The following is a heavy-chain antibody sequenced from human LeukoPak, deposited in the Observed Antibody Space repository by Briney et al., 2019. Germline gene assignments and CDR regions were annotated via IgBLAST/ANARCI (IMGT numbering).Heavy chain of an antibody. CDR2: INPSGGST. V-gene: IGHV1-46*01. D-gene: IGHD6-13*01. Sequence: GGSVKVSCKASGYTFTSYYMHWVRQAPGQGLEWMGIINPSGGSTSYAQKFQGRVTMTRDMSTSTVYMELSRLRSDDTAVYYCARGGDSSSWFTSPDYWGQGTLVTVSS. CDR1: GYTFTSYY. CDR3: ARGGDSSSWFTSPDY. J-gene: IGHJ4*02.